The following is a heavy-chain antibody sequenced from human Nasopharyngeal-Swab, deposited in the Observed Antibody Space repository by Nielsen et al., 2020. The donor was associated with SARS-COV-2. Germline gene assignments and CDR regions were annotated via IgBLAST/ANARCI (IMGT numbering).Heavy chain of an antibody. J-gene: IGHJ3*02. CDR1: GGSISSSSYY. CDR3: ARHQEFTIFGVVIRGAFDI. CDR2: IYYSGST. V-gene: IGHV4-39*01. Sequence: GSLRLSCTVSGGSISSSSYYWGWIRQPPGKGLEWIGSIYYSGSTYYNPSLKSRVTISVDTSKNQFSLKLSSVTAADTAVYYCARHQEFTIFGVVIRGAFDIWGQGTMVTVS. D-gene: IGHD3-3*01.